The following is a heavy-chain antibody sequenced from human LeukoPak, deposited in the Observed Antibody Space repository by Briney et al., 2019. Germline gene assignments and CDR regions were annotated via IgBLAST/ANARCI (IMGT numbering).Heavy chain of an antibody. V-gene: IGHV3-66*01. CDR3: SRDPAMTSGYGMDV. CDR2: IYTGGST. Sequence: GGSLRLFCAASGFNVSSSFMSWVPPAPGKGLEWVSVIYTGGSTYYADSVKGRFTISRDDSKNMVYLQMNSLRAEDTAVYFCSRDPAMTSGYGMDVWGQGTTVTVSS. CDR1: GFNVSSSF. D-gene: IGHD4-11*01. J-gene: IGHJ6*02.